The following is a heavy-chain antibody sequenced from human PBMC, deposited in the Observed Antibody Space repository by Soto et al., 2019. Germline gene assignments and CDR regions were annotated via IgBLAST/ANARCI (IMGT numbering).Heavy chain of an antibody. CDR1: GGSISSGGYY. Sequence: SETLSLTYTVSGGSISSGGYYWSWIRQPPGKGLEWIGYIYYSGSTNYNPSLKSRVTISVDASKNQFSLKLSSVTAADTAVYYCARHGGSGLDYWGQGTLVTVSS. V-gene: IGHV4-61*08. D-gene: IGHD2-15*01. J-gene: IGHJ4*02. CDR3: ARHGGSGLDY. CDR2: IYYSGST.